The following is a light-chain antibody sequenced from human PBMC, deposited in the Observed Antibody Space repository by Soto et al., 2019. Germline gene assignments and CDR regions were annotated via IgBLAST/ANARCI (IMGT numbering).Light chain of an antibody. V-gene: IGLV1-40*01. CDR3: QSYDSSLSGSVV. J-gene: IGLJ2*01. Sequence: QSVLTQPPSLSGAPGQRVTISCTGSSSNIWAGYDVHWYQQLPGTAPKLLIYGNSNRPSGVPDRFSGSKSGTSASLAITGLQAEDEADYYCQSYDSSLSGSVVFGGGTKLTVL. CDR1: SSNIWAGYD. CDR2: GNS.